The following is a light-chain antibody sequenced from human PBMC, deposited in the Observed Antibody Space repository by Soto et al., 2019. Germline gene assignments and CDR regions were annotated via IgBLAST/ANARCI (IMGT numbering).Light chain of an antibody. CDR3: SSFAGSNNLV. V-gene: IGLV2-8*01. CDR2: EVT. Sequence: QSALTQPPSASGSPGQSVTISCTGTISDVGGYNYVAWYQQHPGKAPKLMIYEVTKRPSGVPDRFSGSKSGNTASLTVSGLQAVVEADYYCSSFAGSNNLVFAGGTKLTGL. J-gene: IGLJ2*01. CDR1: ISDVGGYNY.